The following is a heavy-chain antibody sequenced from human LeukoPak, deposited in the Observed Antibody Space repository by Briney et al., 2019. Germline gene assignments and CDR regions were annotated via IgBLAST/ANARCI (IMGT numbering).Heavy chain of an antibody. Sequence: GESLKISCKGSGYSFTSYWIGWVRQMPGKGLEWMGIIYPGDSDTRYSPSFQGQVTISADKPINTAYLQWSSLKASDTAMYYCARRVTGYSSSWYIDYWGQGTLVTVSS. CDR1: GYSFTSYW. CDR2: IYPGDSDT. V-gene: IGHV5-51*04. D-gene: IGHD6-13*01. CDR3: ARRVTGYSSSWYIDY. J-gene: IGHJ4*02.